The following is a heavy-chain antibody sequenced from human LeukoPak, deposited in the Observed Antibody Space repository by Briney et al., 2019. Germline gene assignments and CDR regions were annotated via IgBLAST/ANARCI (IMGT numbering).Heavy chain of an antibody. D-gene: IGHD3-22*01. CDR3: ARGNTYYYDSSGYRSDY. CDR1: GASISDYY. Sequence: SETLSLTCIVAGASISDYYWSWIRLPAGKGLEWIGRIDTSGSTNYKPSLKSRLTMSVDTSKRQFFLRLTSVTAADTAVYYCARGNTYYYDSSGYRSDYWGQGTLVTVSS. J-gene: IGHJ4*02. V-gene: IGHV4-4*07. CDR2: IDTSGST.